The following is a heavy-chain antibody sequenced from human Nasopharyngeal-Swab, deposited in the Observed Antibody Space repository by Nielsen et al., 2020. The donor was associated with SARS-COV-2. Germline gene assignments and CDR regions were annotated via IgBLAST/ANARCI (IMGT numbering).Heavy chain of an antibody. D-gene: IGHD6-13*01. CDR1: GYTFTGYY. V-gene: IGHV1-2*02. CDR3: ARDVKDSSSPYGMDV. CDR2: INPNSGGT. Sequence: ASVKVSCKASGYTFTGYYMHWVRQAPGQGLEWMGWINPNSGGTNYAQKFQGRVTMTRDTSISTAYMELSRLRSDDTAVYYCARDVKDSSSPYGMDVWGQGTTVTVSS. J-gene: IGHJ6*02.